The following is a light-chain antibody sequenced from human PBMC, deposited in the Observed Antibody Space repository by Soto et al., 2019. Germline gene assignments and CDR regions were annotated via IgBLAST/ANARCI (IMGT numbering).Light chain of an antibody. J-gene: IGLJ3*02. Sequence: QSALTQPRSVSGSPGQSVTISCTGTSSDVGRYDHVSWYQHHPGKAPKLRIYDVTERPSGVPDRFSGSKSGNTASLTISGLQAEYEADYYCCSFAASYTLLFGGGTKLTVL. CDR2: DVT. V-gene: IGLV2-11*01. CDR1: SSDVGRYDH. CDR3: CSFAASYTLL.